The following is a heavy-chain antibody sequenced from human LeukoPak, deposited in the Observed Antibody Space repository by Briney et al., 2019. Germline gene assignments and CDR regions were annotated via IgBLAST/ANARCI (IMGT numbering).Heavy chain of an antibody. CDR3: ARDEGIAAAGSPWDY. CDR1: GFTFSSYG. J-gene: IGHJ4*02. V-gene: IGHV3-33*01. Sequence: GGSLRLSCAASGFTFSSYGMHWVRQAPGKGLEWVAVIWYDGSNKYYADSVKGRFTISRDNSKNTLYLQMNSLRAEDTAVYYCARDEGIAAAGSPWDYWGQGTLVTVSS. D-gene: IGHD6-13*01. CDR2: IWYDGSNK.